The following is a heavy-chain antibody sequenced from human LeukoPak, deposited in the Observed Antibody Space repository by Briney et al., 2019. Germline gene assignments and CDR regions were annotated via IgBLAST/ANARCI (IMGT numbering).Heavy chain of an antibody. CDR2: FDPEDGET. Sequence: ASVKVSCKVSGYTLTELSMHWVRQAPGKGLEWMGGFDPEDGETIYAQKFQGRVTMTEDTSTDTAYMELSSLRSEDTAVYYCATGRGVRGVIIEKFDYWGQGTLVTVSS. J-gene: IGHJ4*02. V-gene: IGHV1-24*01. D-gene: IGHD3-10*01. CDR1: GYTLTELS. CDR3: ATGRGVRGVIIEKFDY.